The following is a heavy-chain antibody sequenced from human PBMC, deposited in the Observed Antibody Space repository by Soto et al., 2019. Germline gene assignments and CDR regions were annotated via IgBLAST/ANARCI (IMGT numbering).Heavy chain of an antibody. CDR1: GFTFDDYA. CDR2: IDWNSGRI. Sequence: EVQLAESGGGLVQPGRSLRLSCAASGFTFDDYAMHWVRQAPGKGLEWVSGIDWNSGRINYADSVKGRFTISRDSANNSLYLQMNSVRAEDTALYYCAKGGNYDFWSGPGDYWGQGTLVTVSS. CDR3: AKGGNYDFWSGPGDY. V-gene: IGHV3-9*01. D-gene: IGHD3-3*01. J-gene: IGHJ4*02.